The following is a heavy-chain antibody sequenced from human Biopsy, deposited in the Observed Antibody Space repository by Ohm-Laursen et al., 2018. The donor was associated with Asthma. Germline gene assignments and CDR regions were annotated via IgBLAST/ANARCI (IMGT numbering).Heavy chain of an antibody. CDR2: ISPIFGSS. D-gene: IGHD6-19*01. CDR3: ARCQVGYSSGWSLLLKKIHYSGMDV. V-gene: IGHV1-69*01. CDR1: GGMFGNYA. Sequence: SSVKVSCKASGGMFGNYAISWVRQAPGLGLEWMGGISPIFGSSNYAQKFQGRVTITADESTSTAYMEVTSLRSEDTAIYYCARCQVGYSSGWSLLLKKIHYSGMDVWGQGTAVTVSS. J-gene: IGHJ6*02.